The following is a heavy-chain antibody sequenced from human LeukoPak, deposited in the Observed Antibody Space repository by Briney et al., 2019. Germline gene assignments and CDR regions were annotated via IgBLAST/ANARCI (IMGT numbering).Heavy chain of an antibody. Sequence: GASVKVSCKASGYTFTSYYMHWVRQAPGQGLEWMGIINPSGGSTNYAQKFQGRVTMTRDTSTSTVYMELSSLRSDDTAVYYCARDQDDYSNYGGAMDVWGKGTTVTVSS. J-gene: IGHJ6*03. CDR2: INPSGGST. V-gene: IGHV1-46*01. D-gene: IGHD4-11*01. CDR1: GYTFTSYY. CDR3: ARDQDDYSNYGGAMDV.